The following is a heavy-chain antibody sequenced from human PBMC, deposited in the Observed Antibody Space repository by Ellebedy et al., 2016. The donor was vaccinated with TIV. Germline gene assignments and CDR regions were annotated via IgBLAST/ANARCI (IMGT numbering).Heavy chain of an antibody. D-gene: IGHD3-10*01. CDR2: ISGSGGST. J-gene: IGHJ5*02. V-gene: IGHV3-23*01. CDR3: AKDNLPKFGTYWSDP. Sequence: GESLKISXAASGFTFSSYAMSWVRQAPGKGLEWVSAISGSGGSTYYADSVKGRFTISRDNSKNTLYLQMNSLRAEDTAVYYCAKDNLPKFGTYWSDPWGQGTLVTVSS. CDR1: GFTFSSYA.